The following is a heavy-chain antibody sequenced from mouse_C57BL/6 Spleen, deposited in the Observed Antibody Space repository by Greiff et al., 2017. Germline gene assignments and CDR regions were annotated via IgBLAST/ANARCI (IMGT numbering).Heavy chain of an antibody. Sequence: QVQLQQSGPELVKPGASVKISCKASGYAFSSSWMNWVKQRPGKGLEWIGRIYPGDGDTNYNGKFKGKATLTADKSSSTAYMPLSSLTSEDSAVYFCARGIDYYGSSYGEFAYWGQGTLVTVSA. D-gene: IGHD1-1*01. CDR2: IYPGDGDT. CDR1: GYAFSSSW. V-gene: IGHV1-82*01. J-gene: IGHJ3*01. CDR3: ARGIDYYGSSYGEFAY.